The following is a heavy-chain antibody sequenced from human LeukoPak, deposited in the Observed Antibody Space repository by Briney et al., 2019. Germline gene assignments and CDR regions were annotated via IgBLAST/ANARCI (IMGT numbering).Heavy chain of an antibody. CDR3: AKAVTTVTYYYYCMDV. CDR1: GFTFSSYA. J-gene: IGHJ6*03. V-gene: IGHV3-23*01. D-gene: IGHD4-11*01. CDR2: ISGSGGST. Sequence: PGGSLRLSCAASGFTFSSYAMSWVRQAPGKGLEWVSAISGSGGSTYYADSVKGRFTISRDNSKNTLYLQMNSLRAEDTAVYYCAKAVTTVTYYYYCMDVWGKGTTVTVSS.